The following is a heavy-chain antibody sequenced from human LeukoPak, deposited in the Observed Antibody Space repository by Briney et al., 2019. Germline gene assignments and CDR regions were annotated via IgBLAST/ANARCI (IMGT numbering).Heavy chain of an antibody. V-gene: IGHV3-74*01. J-gene: IGHJ3*02. CDR3: AREGVWGVYRDAFDI. Sequence: PGGSLRLSCAASGFTFSSYWMHWVRQAPGKGLVWVSRISPDGSSTSYADSVKGRFTISRDNAKNTLYLQMNSLRAEDTAVYYCAREGVWGVYRDAFDIWGQGTMVTVSS. CDR2: ISPDGSST. CDR1: GFTFSSYW. D-gene: IGHD3-10*01.